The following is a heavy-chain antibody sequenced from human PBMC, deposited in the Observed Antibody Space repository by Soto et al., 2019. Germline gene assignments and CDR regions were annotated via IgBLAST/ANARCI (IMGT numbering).Heavy chain of an antibody. CDR1: GFTFSSYG. CDR3: ANDMGDYYGSGSYYNVGPQNGPPNRDAFES. J-gene: IGHJ3*02. CDR2: IWYDGSNK. D-gene: IGHD3-10*01. V-gene: IGHV3-33*06. Sequence: PGGSLRLSCAASGFTFSSYGMHWVRQAPGKGLEWVAVIWYDGSNKYYADSVKGRFTISRDNSKNTLYLQMNSLRAEDTAVYYCANDMGDYYGSGSYYNVGPQNGPPNRDAFESWGQGTLGRVSS.